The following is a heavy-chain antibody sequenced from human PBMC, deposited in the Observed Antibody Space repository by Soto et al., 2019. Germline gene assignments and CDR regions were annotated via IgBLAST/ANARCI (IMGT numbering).Heavy chain of an antibody. CDR1: GFTFSSYG. Sequence: QVQLVESGGGVVQPGRSLRLSCAASGFTFSSYGMHWVRQAPGKGLEWVAVISYDGSNKYYADSVKGRFTISRDNSKNTLYLQMNSLRAEDTAVYYWAKGTAAAGKPDYMDVWGQGTTVTVSS. CDR2: ISYDGSNK. CDR3: AKGTAAAGKPDYMDV. V-gene: IGHV3-30*18. J-gene: IGHJ6*02. D-gene: IGHD6-13*01.